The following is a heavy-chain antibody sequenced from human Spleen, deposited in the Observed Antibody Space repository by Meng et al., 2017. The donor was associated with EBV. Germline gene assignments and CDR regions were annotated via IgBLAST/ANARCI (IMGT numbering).Heavy chain of an antibody. CDR1: GFIFNNYR. CDR3: VREEYDPRDF. J-gene: IGHJ4*02. D-gene: IGHD3-16*01. Sequence: EVQLVESGGXLVAPGGSXELSCVASGFIFNNYRMNWVRQAPGKGLEWVSVIDYGGISTYYAESVKGRFTISRDNAKKSVSLQMNNLRAEDTAVYYCVREEYDPRDFWGQGTLVTVSS. CDR2: IDYGGIST. V-gene: IGHV3-21*01.